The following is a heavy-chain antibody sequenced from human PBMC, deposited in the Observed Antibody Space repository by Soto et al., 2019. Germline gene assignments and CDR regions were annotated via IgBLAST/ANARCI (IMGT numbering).Heavy chain of an antibody. CDR3: ARDNTYCGGDCSLGFDY. CDR2: IYYSGST. J-gene: IGHJ4*02. D-gene: IGHD2-21*02. Sequence: QVQLQESGPGLVKPSQTLSLTCTVSGGSISSGGYYWSWIRQHPGKVLEWIGYIYYSGSTYYNPSLKSRVTMSVDTSKNQFSMKRSYVTAADTAVYYCARDNTYCGGDCSLGFDYWGQGTLVTVSS. CDR1: GGSISSGGYY. V-gene: IGHV4-31*03.